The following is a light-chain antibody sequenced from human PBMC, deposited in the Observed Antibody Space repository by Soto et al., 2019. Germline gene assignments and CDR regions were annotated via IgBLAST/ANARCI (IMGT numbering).Light chain of an antibody. CDR3: QQTYSTPPLN. Sequence: DLQMTQSPSSLSASVGDRVTITCRASQSITTYLNWYQQKPGTAPKLLIYAASSLESGVPSRFSGSGSGTDFTLTISSLQPEDFATYFCQQTYSTPPLNFGRGTKVEIK. CDR2: AAS. V-gene: IGKV1-39*01. CDR1: QSITTY. J-gene: IGKJ4*01.